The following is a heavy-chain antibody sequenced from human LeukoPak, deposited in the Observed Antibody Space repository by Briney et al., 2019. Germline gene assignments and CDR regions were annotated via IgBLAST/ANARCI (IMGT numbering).Heavy chain of an antibody. D-gene: IGHD5-18*01. V-gene: IGHV1-2*02. CDR3: ARAEGAFSYGSLVY. J-gene: IGHJ4*02. CDR2: MHPRSGGT. Sequence: GASVKVSCKASGYTFSDYYMHWVRQAPGQGLEWMGWMHPRSGGTNYAQKFQGRVTMTRDTSVTTAYMELSRLKSDDTAIYYCARAEGAFSYGSLVYWGQGTLVTVSP. CDR1: GYTFSDYY.